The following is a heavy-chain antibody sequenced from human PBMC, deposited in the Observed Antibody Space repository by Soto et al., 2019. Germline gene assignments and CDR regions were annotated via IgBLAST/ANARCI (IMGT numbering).Heavy chain of an antibody. CDR2: ISYDGSNK. Sequence: GGSLRLSCAASVLTFSSYGMHWVRQAPGKGLEWVAVISYDGSNKYYADSVKGRFTISRDNSKNTLYLQMNSLRAEDTAVYYCAKGLQYSGWTDDYFDYWGQGTLVTVSS. J-gene: IGHJ4*02. CDR3: AKGLQYSGWTDDYFDY. CDR1: VLTFSSYG. V-gene: IGHV3-30*18. D-gene: IGHD5-12*01.